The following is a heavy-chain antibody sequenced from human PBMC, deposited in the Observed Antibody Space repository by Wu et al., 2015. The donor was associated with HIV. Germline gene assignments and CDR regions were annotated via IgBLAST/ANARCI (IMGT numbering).Heavy chain of an antibody. CDR1: GDSISGGGYY. J-gene: IGHJ5*02. V-gene: IGHV4-61*09. CDR2: MFTTGGT. CDR3: AREVSIEPGDALWNGHDLRYFDP. D-gene: IGHD3-3*01. Sequence: QVQLQESGPGLVKPSQTLSLTCTVSGDSISGGGYYWTWIRQPAGKGLEWIGYMFTTGGTKYNPSLESRVAISLDTSQNQVSLRLNSVTASDTAVYYCAREVSIEPGDALWNGHDLRYFDPWGQGTPVTVSS.